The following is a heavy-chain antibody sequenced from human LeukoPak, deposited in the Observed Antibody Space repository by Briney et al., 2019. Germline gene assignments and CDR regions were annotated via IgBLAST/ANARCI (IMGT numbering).Heavy chain of an antibody. CDR1: GGSFSGYY. CDR3: ARGSGQTTVVTPEMGWYFDL. Sequence: SETLSLTCAVYGGSFSGYYWSWIRQPPGKGLEWIGEINHSGSTNYNPSLKSRVTISVDTSKNQFSLKLSSVTAADTAVYYCARGSGQTTVVTPEMGWYFDLWGRGTLVTVSS. CDR2: INHSGST. V-gene: IGHV4-34*01. D-gene: IGHD4-23*01. J-gene: IGHJ2*01.